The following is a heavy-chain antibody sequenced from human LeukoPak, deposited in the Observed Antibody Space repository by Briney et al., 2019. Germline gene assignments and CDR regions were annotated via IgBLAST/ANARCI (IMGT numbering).Heavy chain of an antibody. CDR1: GGSISSYY. Sequence: SETLSLTCAVSGGSISSYYWSWIRQPPGKGLEWIGYIYTSGSTNYNPSLKSRVTISVDTSKNQFSLKLSSVTAADPAVYYCARRATMVRRSPTLGYYNYMDVWGKGTTVTVSS. J-gene: IGHJ6*03. V-gene: IGHV4-4*09. CDR2: IYTSGST. D-gene: IGHD3-10*01. CDR3: ARRATMVRRSPTLGYYNYMDV.